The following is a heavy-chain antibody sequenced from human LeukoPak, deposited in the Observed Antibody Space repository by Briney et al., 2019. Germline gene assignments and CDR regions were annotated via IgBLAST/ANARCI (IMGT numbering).Heavy chain of an antibody. CDR2: IYYSGSA. Sequence: PSETLSLTCTVSGDSISRNDYYWGWIRQPPGKGLEWIGTIYYSGSAYYSPSLKSRVTISVDTSKNRFSLKLTSVTAADTAVYFCARRVYYQSGDYYIDAFDIWGQGTMVTVSS. CDR1: GDSISRNDYY. J-gene: IGHJ3*02. V-gene: IGHV4-39*07. CDR3: ARRVYYQSGDYYIDAFDI. D-gene: IGHD2-21*02.